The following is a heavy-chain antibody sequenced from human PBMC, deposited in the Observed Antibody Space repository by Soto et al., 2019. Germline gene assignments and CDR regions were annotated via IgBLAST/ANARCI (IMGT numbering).Heavy chain of an antibody. D-gene: IGHD3-22*01. V-gene: IGHV4-39*01. CDR3: ARVVVVISPAPDY. J-gene: IGHJ4*02. CDR2: IYYSGST. CDR1: GGSISSSSYY. Sequence: PSETLSLTCTVSGGSISSSSYYWGWIRQPPGKGLEWIGSIYYSGSTYYNPSLKSRVTISVGTSKNQFSLKLSSVTAADTAVYYCARVVVVISPAPDYWGQGTLVTVSS.